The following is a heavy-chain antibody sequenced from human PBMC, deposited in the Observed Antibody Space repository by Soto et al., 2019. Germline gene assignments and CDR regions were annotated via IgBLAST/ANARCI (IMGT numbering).Heavy chain of an antibody. CDR1: GFTFSAFW. CDR2: IKRDGTVT. V-gene: IGHV3-7*04. J-gene: IGHJ3*01. CDR3: ARDLSPPGEFFYDAYDV. Sequence: EVQLVESGGGLVQPGASLRLSCAASGFTFSAFWMTWLRQAPGKGLGWVANIKRDGTVTHYGDSVEGRCTLSRDNAENLLFLQLNSLRPEDTAMYYCARDLSPPGEFFYDAYDVWGQGTFVTVSS. D-gene: IGHD2-21*01.